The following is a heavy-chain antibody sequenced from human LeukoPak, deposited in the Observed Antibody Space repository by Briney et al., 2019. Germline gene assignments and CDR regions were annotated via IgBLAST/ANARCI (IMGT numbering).Heavy chain of an antibody. V-gene: IGHV1-69*05. J-gene: IGHJ4*02. CDR2: IIPIFGTA. CDR3: AKAGIAVPATPEY. D-gene: IGHD6-19*01. Sequence: SVKVSCKASGGTFSSYAISWVRQAPGQGLEWMGGIIPIFGTANYAQKFQGRVTITTDESTSTAYMELSSLRSEDTAVYYCAKAGIAVPATPEYCGQGTQVTVSS. CDR1: GGTFSSYA.